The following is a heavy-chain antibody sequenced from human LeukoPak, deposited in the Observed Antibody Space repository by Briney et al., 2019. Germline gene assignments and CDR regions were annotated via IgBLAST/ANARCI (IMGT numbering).Heavy chain of an antibody. V-gene: IGHV3-23*01. D-gene: IGHD1-26*01. J-gene: IGHJ4*02. CDR3: AKAKVAPSGI. CDR1: GFTFSSYG. CDR2: ISGSAGST. Sequence: GGSLRLSCAASGFTFSSYGLNWVRQAPGKGLEWVSAISGSAGSTYYADSVKGRFTISRDNSKNRLYLQMNSLRADDTAVYYCAKAKVAPSGIWGQGTLVTVSS.